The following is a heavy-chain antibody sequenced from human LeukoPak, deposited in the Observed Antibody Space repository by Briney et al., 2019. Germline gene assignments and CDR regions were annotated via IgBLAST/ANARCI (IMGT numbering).Heavy chain of an antibody. CDR2: ISSSSSYI. CDR1: GFTFSDYS. J-gene: IGHJ5*02. Sequence: GGSLRLSCAASGFTFSDYSMNWVRQAPGKGLEWVSSISSSSSYIYYADSVKGRFTISRDNAKNSLYLQMNSLRAEDTAVYYCVRESQPHLEWLLYRYNWFDPWGQGTLVTVPS. CDR3: VRESQPHLEWLLYRYNWFDP. V-gene: IGHV3-21*01. D-gene: IGHD3-3*01.